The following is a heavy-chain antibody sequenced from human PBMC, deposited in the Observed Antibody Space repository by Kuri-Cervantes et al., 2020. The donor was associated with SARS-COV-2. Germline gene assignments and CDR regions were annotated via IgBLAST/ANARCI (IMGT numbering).Heavy chain of an antibody. D-gene: IGHD3-10*01. CDR2: INPNTGGT. Sequence: ASVKVSCKGSGYTFTGYYMHWVRQAPGQGLEWMGWINPNTGGTNYAQKFQGRVTMTRDTSISTAYMELSRLRSYDTAVYYCAREGLWFGGRSFDYWGQGTLVTVSS. V-gene: IGHV1-2*02. CDR1: GYTFTGYY. J-gene: IGHJ4*02. CDR3: AREGLWFGGRSFDY.